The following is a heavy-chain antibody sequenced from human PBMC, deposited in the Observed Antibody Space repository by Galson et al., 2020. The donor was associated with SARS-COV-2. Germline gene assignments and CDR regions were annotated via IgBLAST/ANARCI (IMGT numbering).Heavy chain of an antibody. Sequence: QLGESLKISCEASGFTFSSYRLHWVRQAPGKGLEWVAVLSYDGSNKYYAEYVKGRFTISRDNSKNTLYLQRNSLGAEDTAVYYCAKGSWYSSGWYYFDYWGQGTLVTVSS. CDR3: AKGSWYSSGWYYFDY. D-gene: IGHD6-19*01. CDR1: GFTFSSYR. CDR2: LSYDGSNK. V-gene: IGHV3-30*18. J-gene: IGHJ4*02.